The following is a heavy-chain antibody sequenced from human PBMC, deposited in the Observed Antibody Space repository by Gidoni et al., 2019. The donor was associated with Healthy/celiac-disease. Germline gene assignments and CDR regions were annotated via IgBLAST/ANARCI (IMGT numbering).Heavy chain of an antibody. V-gene: IGHV2-5*02. D-gene: IGHD6-19*01. CDR2: IYWDDDK. J-gene: IGHJ4*02. CDR1: GFSLSTSGVG. CDR3: AHSRSPGIAVAPPYYFDY. Sequence: QITLKESGPTLVKPTQTLTLTCTFSGFSLSTSGVGVGWIRQPPGKALEWLALIYWDDDKRYSPSLKSRLTITKDTSKNQVVLTMTNMDPVDTATYYCAHSRSPGIAVAPPYYFDYWGQGTLVTVSS.